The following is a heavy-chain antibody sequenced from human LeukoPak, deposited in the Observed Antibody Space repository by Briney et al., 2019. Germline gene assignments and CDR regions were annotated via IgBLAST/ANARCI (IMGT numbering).Heavy chain of an antibody. D-gene: IGHD6-25*01. V-gene: IGHV1-69*01. Sequence: GASVKVSCKAAGATFSSYAISWVRQAPGQGLEWMGGIIPSFGTANYAHKFQGRVTITADQSTSTAYMELSSLRSEDTAVYYCARGQRSYYYYYMDVWGKGTTVTVSS. CDR1: GATFSSYA. CDR3: ARGQRSYYYYYMDV. CDR2: IIPSFGTA. J-gene: IGHJ6*03.